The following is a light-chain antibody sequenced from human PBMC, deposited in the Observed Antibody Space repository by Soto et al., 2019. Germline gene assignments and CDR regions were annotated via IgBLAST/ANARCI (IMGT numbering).Light chain of an antibody. V-gene: IGKV3-20*01. J-gene: IGKJ3*01. CDR3: QQGNTYPRT. CDR1: QSVSSSY. CDR2: GAS. Sequence: EIVLTQSPGTLSLSPGERATLSCGASQSVSSSYLAWYQQKLGQAPRLLIYGASSRATGIPDRFSGSGSGTEFTLTINSLQPEDFATYYCQQGNTYPRTFGPGTKVDIK.